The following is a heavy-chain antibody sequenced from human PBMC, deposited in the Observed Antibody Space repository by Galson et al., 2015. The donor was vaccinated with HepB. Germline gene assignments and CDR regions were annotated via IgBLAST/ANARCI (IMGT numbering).Heavy chain of an antibody. CDR2: ISYDGSNQ. D-gene: IGHD6-13*01. J-gene: IGHJ6*02. Sequence: LRLSCAASGFTFSSYTMHWVRQDPGKGLDGVAVISYDGSNQYYADSVKGRFTISRDNSKNTLFLQMNSLRAEDTAVYYCARGRFYRQELSPNGMDVWGQGTTVTVSS. V-gene: IGHV3-30*04. CDR3: ARGRFYRQELSPNGMDV. CDR1: GFTFSSYT.